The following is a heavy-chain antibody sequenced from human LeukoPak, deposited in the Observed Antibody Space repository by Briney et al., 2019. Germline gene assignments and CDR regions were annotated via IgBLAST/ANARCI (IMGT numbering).Heavy chain of an antibody. V-gene: IGHV1-18*01. CDR3: ARDQLLWFGESKADNFDY. CDR1: GYTFTSYG. D-gene: IGHD3-10*01. CDR2: ISAYNGNT. Sequence: ASVKVSCKASGYTFTSYGISWVRQAPGQGLEWMGWISAYNGNTNYAQKLQGRVTMTTDTSTTTAYMELRSLRSDDTAVYYCARDQLLWFGESKADNFDYWGQGTLVTVSS. J-gene: IGHJ4*02.